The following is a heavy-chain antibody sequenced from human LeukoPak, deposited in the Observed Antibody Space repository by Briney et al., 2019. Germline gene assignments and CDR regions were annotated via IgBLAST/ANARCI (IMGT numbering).Heavy chain of an antibody. CDR2: IIPILGIA. CDR3: ARLDAFDI. V-gene: IGHV1-69*04. Sequence: VASVKVSCKASGGTLSSYAISWVRQAPGQGLEWMGRIIPILGIANYAQKFQGRVTITADKSTSTAYMELSSLRSEDTAVYYCARLDAFDIWGQGTMVTVSS. CDR1: GGTLSSYA. J-gene: IGHJ3*02.